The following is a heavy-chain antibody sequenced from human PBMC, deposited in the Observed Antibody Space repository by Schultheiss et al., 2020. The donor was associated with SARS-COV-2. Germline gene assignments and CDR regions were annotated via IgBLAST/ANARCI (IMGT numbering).Heavy chain of an antibody. CDR1: GGSFSGYY. J-gene: IGHJ6*02. Sequence: SQTLSLTCAVYGGSFSGYYWSWIRQPPGKGLEWIGEINHSGSTNYNPSLKRRVTILVDTSKNHLSLNLTSVTAADTAVYFCARRMFYYYGMDVWGQGTTVTVSS. CDR3: ARRMFYYYGMDV. D-gene: IGHD3-10*02. CDR2: INHSGST. V-gene: IGHV4-34*01.